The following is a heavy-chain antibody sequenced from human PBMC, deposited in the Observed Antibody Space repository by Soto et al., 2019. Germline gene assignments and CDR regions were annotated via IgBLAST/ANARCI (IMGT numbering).Heavy chain of an antibody. CDR1: GFSLSTSGVG. CDR2: IFWDADK. D-gene: IGHD4-17*01. Sequence: QITLKESGPTLVKPTQTLTLTCTFSGFSLSTSGVGVGWIRQPPGKALEWLALIFWDADKRYSPSLKSMLTITKHTSKIQVVLTMTNMYPVDTPTYYSAHSLATSNYGGSEPINSFGYWGQGTLVTVSS. V-gene: IGHV2-5*02. J-gene: IGHJ4*02. CDR3: AHSLATSNYGGSEPINSFGY.